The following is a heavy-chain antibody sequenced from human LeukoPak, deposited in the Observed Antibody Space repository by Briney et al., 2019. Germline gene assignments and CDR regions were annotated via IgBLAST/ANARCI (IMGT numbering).Heavy chain of an antibody. CDR2: IWYDGSNK. CDR3: ARGRSGSYYNFDY. CDR1: GFTFSSYG. Sequence: PGGSLRLSCAASGFTFSSYGMHWVRQAPGKGLEWVAVIWYDGSNKYYADSVKGRFTISRDNSKNTLYLQMNSLRAEDTAVYYCARGRSGSYYNFDYWGQGTLVTVSS. J-gene: IGHJ4*02. D-gene: IGHD3-10*01. V-gene: IGHV3-33*01.